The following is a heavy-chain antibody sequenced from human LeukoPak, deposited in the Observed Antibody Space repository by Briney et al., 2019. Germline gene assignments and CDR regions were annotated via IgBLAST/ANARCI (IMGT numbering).Heavy chain of an antibody. J-gene: IGHJ4*02. V-gene: IGHV1-69*13. CDR3: ARGEEEYTYYYDSSGYSFFDY. Sequence: GASVKVFCKASGGTFSSYAISWVRQAPGQGLEWMGGIIPIFGTANYAQKFQGRVTITADESTSTAYMELSSLRSEDTAVYYCARGEEEYTYYYDSSGYSFFDYWGQGTLVTVSS. D-gene: IGHD3-22*01. CDR2: IIPIFGTA. CDR1: GGTFSSYA.